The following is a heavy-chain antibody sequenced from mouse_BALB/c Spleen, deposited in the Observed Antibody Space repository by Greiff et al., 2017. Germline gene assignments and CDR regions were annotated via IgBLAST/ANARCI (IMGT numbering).Heavy chain of an antibody. J-gene: IGHJ4*01. Sequence: EVKVVESGGGLVQPGGSMKLSCVASGFTFSNYWMNWVRQSPEKGLEWVAEIRLKSNNYATHYAESVKGRFTISRDDSKSSVYLQMNNLRAEDTGIYYCTKGIYYDYDGYAMDYWGQGTSVTVSS. CDR1: GFTFSNYW. V-gene: IGHV6-6*02. CDR3: TKGIYYDYDGYAMDY. D-gene: IGHD2-4*01. CDR2: IRLKSNNYAT.